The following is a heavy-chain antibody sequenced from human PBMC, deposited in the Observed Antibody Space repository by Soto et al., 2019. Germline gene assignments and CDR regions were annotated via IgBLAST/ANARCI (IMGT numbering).Heavy chain of an antibody. CDR2: IYVTGAV. Sequence: SETLSLTCSVSGAALNSGNYYWSWIRQVPGKGLEWIGHIYVTGAVDYNPSLRDRITISQGTSERQFSLNLRLVTAADTAVYYCARPRIATNNYKWFDPWGQGTLVTVSS. V-gene: IGHV4-31*03. J-gene: IGHJ5*02. CDR1: GAALNSGNYY. D-gene: IGHD2-21*01. CDR3: ARPRIATNNYKWFDP.